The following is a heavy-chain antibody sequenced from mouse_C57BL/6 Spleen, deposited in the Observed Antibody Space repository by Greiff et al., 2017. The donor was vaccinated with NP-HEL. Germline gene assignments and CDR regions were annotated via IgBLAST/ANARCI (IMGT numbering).Heavy chain of an antibody. CDR3: ASIQLQGRKNAMDY. Sequence: QVQLKESGPGLVAPSQSLSITCTVSGFSLTSYAISWVRQPPGKGLEWLGVIWTGGGTNYNSALKSRLSISKDNSKSQVFLKMNSLQTDDTARYYCASIQLQGRKNAMDYWGQGTSVTVSS. J-gene: IGHJ4*01. CDR2: IWTGGGT. CDR1: GFSLTSYA. V-gene: IGHV2-9-1*01. D-gene: IGHD2-1*01.